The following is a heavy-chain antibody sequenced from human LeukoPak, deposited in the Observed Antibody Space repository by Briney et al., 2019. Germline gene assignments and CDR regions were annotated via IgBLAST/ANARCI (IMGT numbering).Heavy chain of an antibody. CDR2: INTDGSST. CDR1: GFTFSSYW. D-gene: IGHD6-13*01. J-gene: IGHJ4*02. CDR3: ARFRPLAAAIFY. V-gene: IGHV3-74*01. Sequence: GGSLRLSCAASGFTFSSYWMHWVRQAPGKGLVWVSRINTDGSSTSCADSVKGRFTISRDNAKNSLYLQMNSLRAEDTAVYYCARFRPLAAAIFYWGQGTLDTVSS.